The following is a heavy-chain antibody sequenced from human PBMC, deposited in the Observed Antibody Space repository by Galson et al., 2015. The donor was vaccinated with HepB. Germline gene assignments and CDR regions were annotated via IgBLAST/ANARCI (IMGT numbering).Heavy chain of an antibody. J-gene: IGHJ4*02. D-gene: IGHD1-1*01. CDR1: GFTVSSHY. Sequence: SLRFSCAASGFTVSSHYMSWVRQAPGKGLEWVSVIYSGGSTYYADSVKGRFTISRDNSKNTLYLQMNSLRAEDTAVYYCARNWNDVLDYWGQGTLVTVSS. CDR2: IYSGGST. V-gene: IGHV3-53*01. CDR3: ARNWNDVLDY.